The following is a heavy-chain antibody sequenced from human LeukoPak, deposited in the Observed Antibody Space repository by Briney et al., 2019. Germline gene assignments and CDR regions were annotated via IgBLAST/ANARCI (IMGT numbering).Heavy chain of an antibody. CDR1: GGSFSGYY. D-gene: IGHD2-2*01. J-gene: IGHJ4*02. CDR2: IYYSGST. CDR3: ARGTAYFDY. V-gene: IGHV4-31*11. Sequence: PSETLSLTCAVYGGSFSGYYWSWIRQHPGKGLEWIGYIYYSGSTYYNPSLKSRVTISVDTSKNQFSLKLSSVTAADTAVYYCARGTAYFDYWGQGTLVTVSS.